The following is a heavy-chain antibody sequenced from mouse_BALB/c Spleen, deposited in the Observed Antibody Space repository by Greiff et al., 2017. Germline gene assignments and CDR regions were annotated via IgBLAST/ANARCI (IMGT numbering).Heavy chain of an antibody. V-gene: IGHV1-4*02. D-gene: IGHD2-2*01. CDR2: INPSSGYT. Sequence: VQLQQSAAELARPGASVKMSCKASGYTFTSYTMHWVKQRPGQGLEWIGYINPSSGYTEYNQKFKDKTTLTADKSSSTAYMQLSSLTSEDSAVYYCAKPYGYPFAYWGQGTLVTVSA. CDR1: GYTFTSYT. CDR3: AKPYGYPFAY. J-gene: IGHJ3*01.